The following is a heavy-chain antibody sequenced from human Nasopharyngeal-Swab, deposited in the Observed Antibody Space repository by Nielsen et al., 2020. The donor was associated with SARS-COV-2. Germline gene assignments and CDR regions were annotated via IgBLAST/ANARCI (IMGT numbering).Heavy chain of an antibody. CDR1: GFTFSGSA. CDR2: IRSKANSYAT. J-gene: IGHJ6*03. D-gene: IGHD4-23*01. V-gene: IGHV3-73*01. CDR3: TRPLGATVVTALTGYYYYMDV. Sequence: GGSLRLSCAASGFTFSGSAMHWVRQTSGKGLEWVGLIRSKANSYATAYAASVKGRFTISRDDSKNTAYLQMNSLKTEDTAVYYCTRPLGATVVTALTGYYYYMDVWGKGTTVTVSS.